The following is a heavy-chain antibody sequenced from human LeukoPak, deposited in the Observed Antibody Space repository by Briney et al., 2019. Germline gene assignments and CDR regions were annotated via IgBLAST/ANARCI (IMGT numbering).Heavy chain of an antibody. CDR1: GFTFDDYA. J-gene: IGHJ4*02. CDR3: AADKGTMEMDY. CDR2: ISWNSGSI. D-gene: IGHD1-14*01. Sequence: GGSLRLSCAASGFTFDDYAMHWVRQAPGKGLEWVSGISWNSGSIDYAGSVKGRFTISRDNAKSSLYLQMDSLRVEDTALYYCAADKGTMEMDYWGQGTLVTVSS. V-gene: IGHV3-9*01.